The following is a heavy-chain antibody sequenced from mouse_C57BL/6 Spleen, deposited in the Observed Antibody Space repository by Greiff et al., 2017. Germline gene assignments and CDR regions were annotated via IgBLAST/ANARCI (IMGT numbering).Heavy chain of an antibody. D-gene: IGHD2-1*01. CDR1: GYAFSSSW. CDR2: IYPGDGAT. Sequence: QVQLQESGPELVKPGASVKISCKASGYAFSSSWVNWVKQRPGKGLEWIGRIYPGDGATNYTGKFKGKATLTADKSSSTAYMQLSSLTSEDSAVYFGARGYGTTLRDIDYWGQGTSVTVSS. V-gene: IGHV1-82*01. CDR3: ARGYGTTLRDIDY. J-gene: IGHJ4*01.